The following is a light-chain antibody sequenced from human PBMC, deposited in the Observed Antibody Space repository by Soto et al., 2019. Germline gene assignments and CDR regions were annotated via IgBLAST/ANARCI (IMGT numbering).Light chain of an antibody. Sequence: IHMTQSPSSLSASVGDRVTITCRASQRITTYLNWYQQKPGEAPKLLISTSGTLQRGVPSRFTGSGSGTDFTLTITVLQRADFATYFCRQTYNTPYTFGQGTKLEIK. CDR2: TSG. CDR3: RQTYNTPYT. V-gene: IGKV1-39*01. J-gene: IGKJ2*01. CDR1: QRITTY.